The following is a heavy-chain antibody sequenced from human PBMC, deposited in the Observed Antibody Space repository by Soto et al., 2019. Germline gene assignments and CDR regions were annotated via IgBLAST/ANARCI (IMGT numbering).Heavy chain of an antibody. J-gene: IGHJ4*02. D-gene: IGHD3-3*01. CDR1: GNSISSGYY. CDR2: IYHSGST. Sequence: SETLSLTCAVSGNSISSGYYWGWIRQPPGKGLEWIGSIYHSGSTYYNSSLKSRVTISVDTSKNQFSLKLSSVTAADTAVYYCARGVLRFLEWWGQGTQVTVSS. V-gene: IGHV4-38-2*01. CDR3: ARGVLRFLEW.